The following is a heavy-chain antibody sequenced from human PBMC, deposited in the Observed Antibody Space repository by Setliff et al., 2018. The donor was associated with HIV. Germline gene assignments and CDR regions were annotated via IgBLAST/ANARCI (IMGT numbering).Heavy chain of an antibody. J-gene: IGHJ3*01. D-gene: IGHD3-22*01. CDR1: GYTFSTYS. CDR2: VSAYNGHT. CDR3: ARYESSGHDAFDL. Sequence: ASVKVSCKASGYTFSTYSITWVRQAPGQGLEWMGWVSAYNGHTDFAQKFQGRITLTTDTSSNTAYMELRSLRSDDTAIYYCARYESSGHDAFDLWGQGTMVTVSS. V-gene: IGHV1-18*01.